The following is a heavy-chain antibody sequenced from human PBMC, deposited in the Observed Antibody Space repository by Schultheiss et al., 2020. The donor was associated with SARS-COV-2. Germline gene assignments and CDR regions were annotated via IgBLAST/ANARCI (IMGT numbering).Heavy chain of an antibody. D-gene: IGHD2-2*01. CDR1: GGSFSGYY. J-gene: IGHJ6*03. CDR3: ARWTNHVRDIVVVPAAIYYYYYMDV. Sequence: SETLSLTRAVYGGSFSGYYWSWIRQPPGKGLEWIGEINHSGSTNYNPSLKSRVTISVDTSKNQFSLKLSSVTAADTAVYYCARWTNHVRDIVVVPAAIYYYYYMDVWGKGTTVTVSS. V-gene: IGHV4-34*01. CDR2: INHSGST.